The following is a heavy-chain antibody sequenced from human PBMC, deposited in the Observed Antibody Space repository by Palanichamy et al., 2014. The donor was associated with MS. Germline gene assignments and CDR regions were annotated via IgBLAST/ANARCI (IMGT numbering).Heavy chain of an antibody. J-gene: IGHJ5*02. V-gene: IGHV5-51*01. Sequence: EVHLVQSGAEVKKPGESRKISCKGSGYKFPTSWIGWVRQLPGKGLEWMGIIYPDDSDTEYSPSFQGQVTMSADKSISTAYLQWSSLKASDTAMYYCGIDDGVNMITWGQGTLVTVSS. CDR3: GIDDGVNMIT. CDR1: GYKFPTSW. D-gene: IGHD3-16*01. CDR2: IYPDDSDT.